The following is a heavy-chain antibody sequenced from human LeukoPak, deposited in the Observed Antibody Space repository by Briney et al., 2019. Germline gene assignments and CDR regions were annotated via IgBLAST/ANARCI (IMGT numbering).Heavy chain of an antibody. J-gene: IGHJ4*02. CDR2: IWYDGSNK. Sequence: QAGGSLRLSCAASGFTFSSYGMHWVRQAPGKGLEWVAVIWYDGSNKYYPDSVKGRFTISRDNSKNTLYLQMNSLRAEDTAVYYCARDARPYCSSATCRGYYFDYWGQGTLVTVSS. V-gene: IGHV3-33*01. CDR3: ARDARPYCSSATCRGYYFDY. D-gene: IGHD2-2*01. CDR1: GFTFSSYG.